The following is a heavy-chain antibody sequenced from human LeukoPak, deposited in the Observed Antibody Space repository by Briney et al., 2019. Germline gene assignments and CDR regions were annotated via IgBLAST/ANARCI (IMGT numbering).Heavy chain of an antibody. CDR2: GSITQLAI. CDR1: GFTFSEYY. D-gene: IGHD2-15*01. Sequence: GGSLRFSCAASGFTFSEYYMSWLRQAPGKGREWISLGSITQLAITSRGSVKSQFTTSRDNAKNSLYRQRNGLTAEDTSICYCAGRASYSYLLFWGQGILVTVSA. CDR3: AGRASYSYLLF. J-gene: IGHJ1*01. V-gene: IGHV3-11*01.